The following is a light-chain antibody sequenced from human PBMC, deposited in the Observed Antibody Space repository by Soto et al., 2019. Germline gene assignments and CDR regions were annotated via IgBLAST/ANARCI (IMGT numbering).Light chain of an antibody. CDR3: QQSYSIYPT. Sequence: DVPMTQSPFSLAASVGGRVTLPFRAGQDISSYLHWYQQKPGTAPKLLIYAASSLQSGVPSRFSGSGSGTDFTLTISSLQPEDFATYYCQQSYSIYPTFGQGTKVDI. CDR2: AAS. V-gene: IGKV1-39*01. J-gene: IGKJ1*01. CDR1: QDISSY.